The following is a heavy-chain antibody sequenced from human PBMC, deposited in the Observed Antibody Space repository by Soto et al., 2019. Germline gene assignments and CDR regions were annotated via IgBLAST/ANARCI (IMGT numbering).Heavy chain of an antibody. V-gene: IGHV3-11*06. CDR3: ARSPTVALIYFDY. Sequence: PGGSLRLSCAASGFIFSDYYMSWIRQAPGKGLEWVSYISSTSSYTNYADSVKGRFTISRDNAKNSLYLQMNSLRAEDTAVYYCARSPTVALIYFDYWGQGTLVTVSS. D-gene: IGHD4-17*01. CDR1: GFIFSDYY. CDR2: ISSTSSYT. J-gene: IGHJ4*02.